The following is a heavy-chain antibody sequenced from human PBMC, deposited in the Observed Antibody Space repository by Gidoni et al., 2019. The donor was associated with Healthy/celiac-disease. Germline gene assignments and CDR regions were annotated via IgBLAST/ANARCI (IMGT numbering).Heavy chain of an antibody. CDR3: ARSRGAMVTDYFDY. CDR1: GFPFSSYW. CDR2: IKQDGSEK. D-gene: IGHD5-18*01. Sequence: EVQLVDSGGGLVQPGVSLRLSCAASGFPFSSYWMSWVRQAPGKGLEWVDNIKQDGSEKYYVDSVKGRFTISRDNAKNSLYLQMNSLRAEDTAVYYCARSRGAMVTDYFDYWGQGTLVTVSS. V-gene: IGHV3-7*03. J-gene: IGHJ4*02.